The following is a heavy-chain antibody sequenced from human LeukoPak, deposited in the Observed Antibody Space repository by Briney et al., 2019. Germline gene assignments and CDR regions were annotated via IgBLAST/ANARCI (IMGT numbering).Heavy chain of an antibody. V-gene: IGHV3-74*01. Sequence: PGGSLRLSCAASGSYWMHWVRQAPGKGLVWVSHINSDGSWTSYADFVKGRFTISRDNAKNTVYLQINSLRDEDTAVYYCARICSSTDCLIPDWGQGTLVTVSS. CDR2: INSDGSWT. J-gene: IGHJ4*02. D-gene: IGHD2-2*01. CDR3: ARICSSTDCLIPD. CDR1: GSYW.